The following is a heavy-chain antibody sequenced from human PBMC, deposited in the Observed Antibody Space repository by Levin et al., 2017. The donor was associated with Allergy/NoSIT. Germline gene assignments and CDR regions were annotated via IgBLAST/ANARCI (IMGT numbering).Heavy chain of an antibody. CDR1: GFIVSDSY. CDR3: ARGRVPNDY. J-gene: IGHJ4*02. CDR2: ISRGNSYT. D-gene: IGHD3-10*01. Sequence: GGSLRLSCAASGFIVSDSYMSWIRQAPGKGLEWVSYISRGNSYTNYLDSVKGRFTISRDNAKNSLYLQMNSLRAEDTAIYYCARGRVPNDYWGQGTLVTASS. V-gene: IGHV3-11*05.